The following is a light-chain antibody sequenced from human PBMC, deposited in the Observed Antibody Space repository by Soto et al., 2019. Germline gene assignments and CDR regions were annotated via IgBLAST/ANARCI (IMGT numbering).Light chain of an antibody. Sequence: DIQMTQAPSSLSASVGDTITITCRASQSISYYLNWYQQTPGKAPSFLIYSASTLQSGVPSRFSGNGSGTDFTLTIYSLQHEDFATYYCQQSYTGAFTFGPGTKVDIK. CDR3: QQSYTGAFT. CDR1: QSISYY. J-gene: IGKJ3*01. V-gene: IGKV1-39*01. CDR2: SAS.